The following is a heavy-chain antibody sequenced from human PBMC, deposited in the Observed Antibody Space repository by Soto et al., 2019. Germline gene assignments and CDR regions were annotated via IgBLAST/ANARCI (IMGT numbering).Heavy chain of an antibody. Sequence: GESLKISCKGSGYSFTSYWISWVRQMPGKGLEWMGRIDPSDSYTNYSPSSQGHVTISADKSISTAYLQWSSLKASDTAMYYCARQVVGAPGVIAYWGQRTLVPGSS. J-gene: IGHJ4*01. CDR2: IDPSDSYT. CDR1: GYSFTSYW. D-gene: IGHD3-22*01. CDR3: ARQVVGAPGVIAY. V-gene: IGHV5-10-1*01.